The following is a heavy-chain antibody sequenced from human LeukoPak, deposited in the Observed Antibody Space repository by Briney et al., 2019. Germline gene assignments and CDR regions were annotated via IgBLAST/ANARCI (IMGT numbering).Heavy chain of an antibody. V-gene: IGHV3-30-3*01. CDR2: ISYDGSNK. CDR1: GFTFSSYA. CDR3: ARDGGLEWFDP. D-gene: IGHD2-15*01. Sequence: PGGSLRLSCAASGFTFSSYAMHWVRQAPGKGLEWVAVISYDGSNKYYADSVKGRFTISRDNSKNTLYLQMNSLRAEDTAVYYCARDGGLEWFDPWGQGTLVTVSS. J-gene: IGHJ5*02.